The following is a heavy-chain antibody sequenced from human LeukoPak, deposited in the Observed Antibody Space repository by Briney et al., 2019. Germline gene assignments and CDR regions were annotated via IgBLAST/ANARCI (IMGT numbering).Heavy chain of an antibody. CDR3: ARRWNYGRNYYIDV. CDR1: GGSFSNYY. Sequence: SETLSLTCAVYGGSFSNYYWSWVRQPPGKGLEWIGEINDSGRINYNPSLMSRVTVSVDTSKNQFSLRLTSVTATDTAVYYCARRWNYGRNYYIDVWGNGATVSVSS. J-gene: IGHJ6*03. V-gene: IGHV4-34*01. D-gene: IGHD1-7*01. CDR2: INDSGRI.